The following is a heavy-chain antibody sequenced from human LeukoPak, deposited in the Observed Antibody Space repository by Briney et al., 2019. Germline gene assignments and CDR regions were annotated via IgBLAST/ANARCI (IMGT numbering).Heavy chain of an antibody. D-gene: IGHD3-3*01. J-gene: IGHJ4*02. CDR2: MYHSGTT. V-gene: IGHV4-38-2*02. Sequence: SETLSLTCTVSGYFISSGYYWGWIRQPPGKGLEWIASMYHSGTTYYNPSLKSRVTISVDTSKNQFSLKLRPVTAADTAVYYCARGSSGTTIYLFDSWGQGTLVTVSS. CDR1: GYFISSGYY. CDR3: ARGSSGTTIYLFDS.